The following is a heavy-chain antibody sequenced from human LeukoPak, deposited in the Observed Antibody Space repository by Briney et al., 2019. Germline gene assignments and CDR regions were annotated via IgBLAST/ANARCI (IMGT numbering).Heavy chain of an antibody. V-gene: IGHV5-51*01. CDR3: ARGAPIFYYFES. CDR1: GYIFTDYW. CDR2: IYPGDSDT. J-gene: IGHJ1*01. Sequence: NRGESLKISCKTSGYIFTDYWIGWVRQVPGKGLEWMGIIYPGDSDTRYSPSFQGQVTISADKSTSTAYLQWSSLKASDTAMYYCARGAPIFYYFESWGQGTLVSVSA.